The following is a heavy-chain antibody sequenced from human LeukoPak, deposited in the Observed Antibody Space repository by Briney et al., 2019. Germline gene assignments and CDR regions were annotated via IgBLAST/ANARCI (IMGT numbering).Heavy chain of an antibody. V-gene: IGHV3-49*04. CDR2: IRSKAYGGTT. J-gene: IGHJ4*02. Sequence: GGSLRLSCTASGFTFGDYAMSWVRQAPGKGLEWVGFIRSKAYGGTTEYAPSVKGRFTISRDDSKSIAYLQMNSLKTEDTAVYYCTRGVSVATILIDYWGQGTLVTVSS. D-gene: IGHD5-12*01. CDR1: GFTFGDYA. CDR3: TRGVSVATILIDY.